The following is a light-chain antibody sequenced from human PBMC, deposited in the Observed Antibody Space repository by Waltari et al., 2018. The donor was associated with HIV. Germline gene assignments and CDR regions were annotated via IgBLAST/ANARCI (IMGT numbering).Light chain of an antibody. V-gene: IGLV2-11*01. Sequence: QSALTQPRSVSGSPGQSVTISCTGTSSDVGGYNYFSWYQQHPGKAPKLMIFDVSKRPSGVPDRFSGSKSGNTASLTISGLQAEDEADYYCCSYAGSYTYVFGTGSEVTVL. CDR1: SSDVGGYNY. CDR3: CSYAGSYTYV. J-gene: IGLJ1*01. CDR2: DVS.